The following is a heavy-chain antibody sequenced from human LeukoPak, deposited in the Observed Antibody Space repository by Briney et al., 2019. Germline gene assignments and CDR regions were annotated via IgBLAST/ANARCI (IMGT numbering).Heavy chain of an antibody. J-gene: IGHJ4*02. CDR3: AKVGFADQLRDFVH. CDR1: GFTFSTYA. Sequence: GGSLRLHCAASGFTFSTYAMNWVRQAPGKGLEWVSGISDSGRSTYYADSVRGRFTISRDNSKDTLYLQMSSLSAEDTAVYYCAKVGFADQLRDFVHWGQGTLVRVSS. D-gene: IGHD2-2*01. CDR2: ISDSGRST. V-gene: IGHV3-23*01.